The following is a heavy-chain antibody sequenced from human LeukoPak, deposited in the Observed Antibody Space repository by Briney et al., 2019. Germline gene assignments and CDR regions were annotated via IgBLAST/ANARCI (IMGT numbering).Heavy chain of an antibody. J-gene: IGHJ4*02. CDR1: GFTFSSYA. V-gene: IGHV3-23*01. CDR3: ARAPVTSCRGAYCYPFDY. Sequence: GGSLRLSCAASGFTFSSYAMHWVRQAPGKGLEWVSATSSSDAGTYYADSVRGRFTISRDNSKNTLYLQMNSLRLEDAAVYFCARAPVTSCRGAYCYPFDYWGQGTQVTVSS. CDR2: TSSSDAGT. D-gene: IGHD2-21*01.